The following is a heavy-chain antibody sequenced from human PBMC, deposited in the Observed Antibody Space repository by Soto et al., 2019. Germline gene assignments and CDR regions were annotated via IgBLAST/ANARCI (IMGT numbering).Heavy chain of an antibody. V-gene: IGHV5-51*01. Sequence: GESLKISCQVSGYTFTIYWIGWVRQMPGKGLEWMGIIYPSDSDTRYSPSFQGQVTISADQSINTAYLQWDSLKASDTAIYCCARPANTVADHFDLWGQGTPVTVSS. CDR2: IYPSDSDT. D-gene: IGHD4-17*01. J-gene: IGHJ4*02. CDR1: GYTFTIYW. CDR3: ARPANTVADHFDL.